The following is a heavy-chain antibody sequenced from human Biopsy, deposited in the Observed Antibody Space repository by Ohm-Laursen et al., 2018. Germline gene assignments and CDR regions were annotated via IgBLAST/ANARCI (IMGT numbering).Heavy chain of an antibody. CDR2: IYYTGST. CDR3: ARHAPSYSGSYWRYFDL. D-gene: IGHD1-26*01. CDR1: GGSISSYY. V-gene: IGHV4-59*08. J-gene: IGHJ2*01. Sequence: SETLSLTWTVSGGSISSYYWSWIRQPPGKGLEWIGYIYYTGSTNYNPSLKSRVTISVDTSMNPLSLRLTSVTAADTAVYYCARHAPSYSGSYWRYFDLWGRGTLVTVPS.